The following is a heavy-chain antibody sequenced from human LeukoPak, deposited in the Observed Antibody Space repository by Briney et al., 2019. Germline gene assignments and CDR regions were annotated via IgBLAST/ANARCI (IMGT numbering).Heavy chain of an antibody. J-gene: IGHJ6*03. CDR3: ARGERLAFYYYYMDV. V-gene: IGHV4-34*01. Sequence: PSETLSLTCAVYGGSFSGYYWSWIRQPPGKGLEWIGEINHSGSTNYNPSLKSRVTISVDTSKNQFSLKLSSVTAADTAVYYCARGERLAFYYYYMDVWGKGTTVTISS. D-gene: IGHD1-1*01. CDR1: GGSFSGYY. CDR2: INHSGST.